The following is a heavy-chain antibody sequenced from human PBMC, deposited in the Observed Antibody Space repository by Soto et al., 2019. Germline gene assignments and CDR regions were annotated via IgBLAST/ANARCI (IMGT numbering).Heavy chain of an antibody. V-gene: IGHV1-2*04. CDR1: GYTFTGHY. D-gene: IGHD2-15*01. CDR2: INPNSGGT. J-gene: IGHJ6*03. Sequence: QVRLVQSGAEVREPGASVKVSCKASGYTFTGHYIHWVRQAPGQGLEWMGWINPNSGGTNYAQKYQGWVTMTRDTSISTAYMELNRLRSDDTAVYYCARENCSGGICYAAYMDVWGIGTTVTVSS. CDR3: ARENCSGGICYAAYMDV.